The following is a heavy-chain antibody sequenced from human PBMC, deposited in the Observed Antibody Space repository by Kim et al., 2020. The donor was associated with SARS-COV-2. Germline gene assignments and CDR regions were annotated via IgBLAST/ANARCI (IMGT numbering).Heavy chain of an antibody. D-gene: IGHD2-15*01. CDR1: GGSISSGDYY. Sequence: SETLSLTCTVSGGSISSGDYYWSWIHQPPGKGLEWIGYIYYSGSTYYNPSLKSRVTISVDTSKNQFSLKLSSVTAADTAVYYCARDRENCSGGSCYSGDAFDIWGQGTMVTVSS. CDR2: IYYSGST. CDR3: ARDRENCSGGSCYSGDAFDI. V-gene: IGHV4-30-4*01. J-gene: IGHJ3*02.